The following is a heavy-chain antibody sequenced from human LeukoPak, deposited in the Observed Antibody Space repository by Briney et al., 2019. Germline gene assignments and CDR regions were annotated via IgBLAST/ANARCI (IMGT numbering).Heavy chain of an antibody. Sequence: QPGGSLRLSCAASGFTFSSYEMNWVRQAPGKGLEWVSYISSSGSTIYYADSVKGRFTISRDNAKNSLYLQMNSLRAEDTAVYYCAREAYYGSVFDYWGQGTLVTVSS. CDR1: GFTFSSYE. V-gene: IGHV3-48*03. CDR3: AREAYYGSVFDY. CDR2: ISSSGSTI. J-gene: IGHJ4*02. D-gene: IGHD3-10*01.